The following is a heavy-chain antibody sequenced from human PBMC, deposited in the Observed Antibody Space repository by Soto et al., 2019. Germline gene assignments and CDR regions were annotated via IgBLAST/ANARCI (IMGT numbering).Heavy chain of an antibody. Sequence: EVQLLESGGGLVQPGGSLRLSCAASGFTFSSYAMSWVRQAPGKEWVSVISGSGDSTYYADSVKGRFTISRDNSKNTLYLQMNSLRAEDTAVYYCAKRASGSYFDYWGQGTLVTVSS. CDR1: GFTFSSYA. J-gene: IGHJ4*02. D-gene: IGHD3-10*01. V-gene: IGHV3-23*01. CDR2: ISGSGDST. CDR3: AKRASGSYFDY.